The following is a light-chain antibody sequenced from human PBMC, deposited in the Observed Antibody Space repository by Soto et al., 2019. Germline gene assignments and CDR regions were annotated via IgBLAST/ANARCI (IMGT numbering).Light chain of an antibody. CDR2: DAS. CDR3: QQYLSSPPYG. V-gene: IGKV3-20*01. CDR1: QTIRSY. J-gene: IGKJ2*03. Sequence: EIVLTQSPGTLFLSPGERATLSCRASQTIRSYLAWYQHKPGQAPRLLIYDASSRATGIPDRFSGSGSGTDFTLTISRLEPEDFEVYYCQQYLSSPPYGFGQGTKLEIK.